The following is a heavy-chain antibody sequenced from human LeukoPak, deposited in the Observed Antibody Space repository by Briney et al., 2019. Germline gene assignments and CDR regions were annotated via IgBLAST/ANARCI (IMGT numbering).Heavy chain of an antibody. CDR3: ARVRILRWLQFSSYFDY. Sequence: PGGSLRLSCAVSGFTFSDYYISWIRQAPGKGLEWVSYISSSGSTIYYADSVKGRFTISRDNAKNSLYLQMNSLRAEDTAVYYCARVRILRWLQFSSYFDYWGQGTLVTVSS. CDR2: ISSSGSTI. J-gene: IGHJ4*02. D-gene: IGHD5-24*01. V-gene: IGHV3-11*01. CDR1: GFTFSDYY.